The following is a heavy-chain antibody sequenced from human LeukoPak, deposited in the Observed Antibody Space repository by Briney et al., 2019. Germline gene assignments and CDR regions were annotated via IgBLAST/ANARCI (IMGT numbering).Heavy chain of an antibody. CDR3: AGYYYDSSGYYPGY. CDR1: GFTFSSYA. V-gene: IGHV3-21*01. Sequence: GGSLRLSCAASGFTFSSYAMSWVRQAPGKGLEWVSSISSSSSYIYYADSVKGRFTISRDNAKNSLYLQMNSLRAEDTAVYYCAGYYYDSSGYYPGYLGQGTLVTVSS. D-gene: IGHD3-22*01. CDR2: ISSSSSYI. J-gene: IGHJ4*02.